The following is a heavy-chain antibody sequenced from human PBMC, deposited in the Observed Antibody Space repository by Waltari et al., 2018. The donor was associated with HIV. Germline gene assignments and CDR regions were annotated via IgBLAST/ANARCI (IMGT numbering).Heavy chain of an antibody. CDR2: IHSRGGK. D-gene: IGHD6-13*01. Sequence: EVQLVESGGGLIQPGGSLRLSCAASGFTVSSVYMSWVRQAPGKGLEWVSVIHSRGGKNYADSVKGRFTISRDNSKNTLYLQMNSLGAEDTAVYYCARDTTVVGTRYFDYWGRGTLVTVSS. CDR3: ARDTTVVGTRYFDY. CDR1: GFTVSSVY. V-gene: IGHV3-53*01. J-gene: IGHJ4*02.